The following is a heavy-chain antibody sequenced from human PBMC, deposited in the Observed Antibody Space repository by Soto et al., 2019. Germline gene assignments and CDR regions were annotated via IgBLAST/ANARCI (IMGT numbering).Heavy chain of an antibody. V-gene: IGHV3-7*01. D-gene: IGHD3-10*01. J-gene: IGHJ4*01. CDR1: GCTFGSYW. CDR2: ISNDGRET. Sequence: PWGTLRLSCAASGCTFGSYWMSWVRHAPAKGLEWLASISNDGRETKYLDSVNGGITMSMDNAKNSLYLHTERLRAEDASVYYCASDSGYGSGASVTHYIDYWVHGTLVTVSS. CDR3: ASDSGYGSGASVTHYIDY.